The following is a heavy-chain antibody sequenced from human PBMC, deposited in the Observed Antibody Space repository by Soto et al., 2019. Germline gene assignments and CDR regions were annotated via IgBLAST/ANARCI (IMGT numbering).Heavy chain of an antibody. CDR1: GFTFSSYS. D-gene: IGHD3-16*01. V-gene: IGHV3-48*02. CDR2: ISSSSSTI. J-gene: IGHJ5*02. Sequence: GGSLRLSCAASGFTFSSYSMNWVRQAPGKGLEWVSYISSSSSTIYYADSVKGRFTISRDNAKNSLYLQMNSLRDEDTAVYYCAREPSYDYVWGSYGWFDPWGQGTLVTVSS. CDR3: AREPSYDYVWGSYGWFDP.